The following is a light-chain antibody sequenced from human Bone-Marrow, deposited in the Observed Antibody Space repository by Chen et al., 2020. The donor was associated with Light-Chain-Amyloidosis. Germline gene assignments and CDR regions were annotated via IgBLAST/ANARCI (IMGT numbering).Light chain of an antibody. CDR3: PVWDRSSDRPV. Sequence: SYVLTQPSSVSVAPGQTATIACGGNNIGSTSVHWYQQTPGQAPVLVVYDDSDRPSGIPERWSGSNSGNTATLTISRVEAGDEADYYCPVWDRSSDRPVFGGGTKLTVL. J-gene: IGLJ3*02. CDR1: NIGSTS. CDR2: DDS. V-gene: IGLV3-21*02.